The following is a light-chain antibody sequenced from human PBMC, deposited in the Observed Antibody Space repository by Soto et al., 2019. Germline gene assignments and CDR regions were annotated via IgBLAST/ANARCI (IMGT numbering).Light chain of an antibody. J-gene: IGKJ1*01. CDR2: AAS. Sequence: DIHTTQSPSSLSASVGDRVSITCRASQSISTHLSWYQQKPGKAPKLLIYAASSLQSWVPSRFTGSGSGTDFTLTISSLQPEDFATYYCQQSYTSWWTFGQGTKVDIK. CDR1: QSISTH. V-gene: IGKV1-39*01. CDR3: QQSYTSWWT.